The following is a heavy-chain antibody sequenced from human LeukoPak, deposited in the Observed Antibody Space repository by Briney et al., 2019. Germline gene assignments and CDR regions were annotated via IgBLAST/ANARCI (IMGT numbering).Heavy chain of an antibody. CDR1: GGSISSYY. CDR3: ARGGTTNDY. V-gene: IGHV4-59*01. J-gene: IGHJ4*02. CDR2: IYYTGST. D-gene: IGHD4-17*01. Sequence: SETQSLTCTVSGGSISSYYWSWIRQPPGKALEWIGYIYYTGSTNYNPSLRSRVTISVDTSRNQFSLKLSSVTAADTAVYYCARGGTTNDYWGQGTLVTVSS.